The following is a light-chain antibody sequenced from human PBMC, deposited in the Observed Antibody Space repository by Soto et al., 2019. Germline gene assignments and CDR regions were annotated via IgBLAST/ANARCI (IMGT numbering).Light chain of an antibody. V-gene: IGKV3-20*01. CDR3: QQYGSSPYT. J-gene: IGKJ2*01. CDR2: GAS. CDR1: QSVRNSY. Sequence: EILLTQSPGTLSLSPGERATLSCRASQSVRNSYLAWYQQKPGQAPRLLIYGASGRATGIPDRFSGSGSGTDFTLTTSRLEPVDFAVYYCQQYGSSPYTFGQGTKLEI.